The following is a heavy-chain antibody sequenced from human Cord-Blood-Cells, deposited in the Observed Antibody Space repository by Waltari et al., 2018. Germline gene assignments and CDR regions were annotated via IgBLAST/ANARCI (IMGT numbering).Heavy chain of an antibody. CDR2: INHSGST. J-gene: IGHJ5*02. V-gene: IGHV4-34*01. D-gene: IGHD3-9*01. Sequence: QVQLQQWGAGLLKPSETLSLTCAVYGGSFSGYYWSWSRQPPGTGLEWIGEINHSGSTNYNPSLKSRVTISVDTSKNQFSLKLSSVTAADTAVYYCARHFEQNYDILTGYYNWFDPWGQGTLVTVSS. CDR3: ARHFEQNYDILTGYYNWFDP. CDR1: GGSFSGYY.